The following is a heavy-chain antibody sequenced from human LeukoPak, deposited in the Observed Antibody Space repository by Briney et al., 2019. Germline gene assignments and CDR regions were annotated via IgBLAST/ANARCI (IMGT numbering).Heavy chain of an antibody. D-gene: IGHD2-2*01. CDR2: IKHDGSDR. CDR1: GFTFSNYW. CDR3: ASIVVVPAAISFDY. V-gene: IGHV3-7*01. Sequence: GGSLRLSCAASGFTFSNYWMNWVRQAPGKGLEWVANIKHDGSDRYYVDSVKGRFTISRDNAKNSLYLQMNSLRAEDTAVYYCASIVVVPAAISFDYWGQGTLVTVSS. J-gene: IGHJ4*02.